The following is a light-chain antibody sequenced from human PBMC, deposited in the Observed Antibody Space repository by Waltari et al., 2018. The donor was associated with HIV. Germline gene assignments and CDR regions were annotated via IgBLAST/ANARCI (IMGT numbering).Light chain of an antibody. V-gene: IGKV1-39*01. CDR1: QTIRNY. CDR3: QQSYTFPYT. J-gene: IGKJ2*01. CDR2: AAS. Sequence: DIQVTQSPSSLSASVGDRVTISCRASQTIRNYLNWYQQKPGKVPKALIYAASSLKSGVPSRFSGSGSGTDFTLTISSLQPEDFATYYCQQSYTFPYTFGQGTKLEIK.